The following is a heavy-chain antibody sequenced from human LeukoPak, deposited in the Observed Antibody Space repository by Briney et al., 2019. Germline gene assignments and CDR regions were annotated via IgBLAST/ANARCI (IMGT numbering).Heavy chain of an antibody. CDR2: ISTYDGNT. V-gene: IGHV1-18*01. Sequence: AASVTVSCKVSGYTFTTYGINWVRQAPGQGLEWMGWISTYDGNTKYAQKFQGSVTMTTDTSTTTAYMELRSLRSDHTAVYYCARECGPMVRGQNFPDFWGQGTLVTVSS. CDR1: GYTFTTYG. D-gene: IGHD3-10*01. CDR3: ARECGPMVRGQNFPDF. J-gene: IGHJ4*02.